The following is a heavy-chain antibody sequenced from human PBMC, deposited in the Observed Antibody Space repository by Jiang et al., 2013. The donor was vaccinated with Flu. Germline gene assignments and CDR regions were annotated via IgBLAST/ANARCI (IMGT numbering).Heavy chain of an antibody. CDR2: TYYRSKWYN. J-gene: IGHJ5*02. CDR3: ALQRDYYGSGSYNNWFDP. Sequence: GSGLVKPSQTLSLTCAISGDSVSSNSAAWNWIRQSPSRGLEWLGRTYYRSKWYNDYAVSVKSRITINPDTSKNQFSLQLNSVTPEDTAVYYCALQRDYYGSGSYNNWFDPGAREPWVTVSS. V-gene: IGHV6-1*01. D-gene: IGHD3-10*01. CDR1: GDSVSSNSAA.